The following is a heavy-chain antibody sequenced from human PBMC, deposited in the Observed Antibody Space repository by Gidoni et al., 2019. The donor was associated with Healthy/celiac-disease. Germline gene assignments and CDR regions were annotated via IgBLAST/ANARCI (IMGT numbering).Heavy chain of an antibody. D-gene: IGHD4-17*01. CDR2: IYYSGST. V-gene: IGHV4-39*01. J-gene: IGHJ4*02. CDR3: ARGRTTVTTPFDY. CDR1: GGSISSSSYY. Sequence: QLQLQESGPGLVKPSETLSLTCTVSGGSISSSSYYWGWIRQPPGKGLEWIGSIYYSGSTYYNPSLKSRVTISVDTSKNQFSLKLSSVTAADTAVYYCARGRTTVTTPFDYWGQGTLVTVSS.